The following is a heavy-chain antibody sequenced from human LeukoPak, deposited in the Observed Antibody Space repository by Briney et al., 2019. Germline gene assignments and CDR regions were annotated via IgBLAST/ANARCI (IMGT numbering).Heavy chain of an antibody. Sequence: GRSLRLSCAASGFTFSSYVMHWVRQAPGKGLEWVAFIQYDGSNKYYADSVKGRFTISRDNSKNTLYLQMNSLRAEDTAVYYCAKSTGSTPTYTVDYWGQGTLVTVSS. CDR1: GFTFSSYV. J-gene: IGHJ4*02. D-gene: IGHD1-14*01. CDR2: IQYDGSNK. V-gene: IGHV3-30*02. CDR3: AKSTGSTPTYTVDY.